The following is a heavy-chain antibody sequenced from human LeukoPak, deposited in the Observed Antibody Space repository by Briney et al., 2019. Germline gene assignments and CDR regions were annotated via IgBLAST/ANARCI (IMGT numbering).Heavy chain of an antibody. V-gene: IGHV3-30-3*01. J-gene: IGHJ4*02. Sequence: GGSLRLSCAASGFTFSNYAMHWIRQAPGKGLEWVAVISYDGSNKYYADSLKGRFTISRDNSKNTLYLQMNSLRAEDTAVYYCARTLALYGSGSFFDFWGQGTLVTVSS. D-gene: IGHD3-10*01. CDR1: GFTFSNYA. CDR3: ARTLALYGSGSFFDF. CDR2: ISYDGSNK.